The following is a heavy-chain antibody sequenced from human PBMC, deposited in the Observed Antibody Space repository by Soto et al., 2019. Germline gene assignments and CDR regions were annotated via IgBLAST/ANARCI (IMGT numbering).Heavy chain of an antibody. CDR3: ARGPSADKIDY. D-gene: IGHD3-3*01. J-gene: IGHJ4*02. V-gene: IGHV4-30-4*01. CDR2: TYNSGTT. CDR1: GDSISSGYF. Sequence: QVQLQESGPGLVEPSQTLSLTCTVSGDSISSGYFWSWIRQSPGKGLDWIGHTYNSGTTYNNPSLRSRGTISIDTSRNQFSLRLTSVTAADTAVYYCARGPSADKIDYWGLGTLVTVSS.